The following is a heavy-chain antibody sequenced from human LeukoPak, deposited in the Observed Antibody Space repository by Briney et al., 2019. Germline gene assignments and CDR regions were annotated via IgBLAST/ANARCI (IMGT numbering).Heavy chain of an antibody. CDR3: ARTEEDGFDY. Sequence: ASVKVSSQASGYTFSNYGFSWVRQAPGQGLEWIGWISAYNGNTKSVQKLQGRVTMTTDTSTSTAYMELRSLRYDDTAVYYCARTEEDGFDYWGQGTPVTVSS. J-gene: IGHJ4*02. D-gene: IGHD5-24*01. V-gene: IGHV1-18*01. CDR2: ISAYNGNT. CDR1: GYTFSNYG.